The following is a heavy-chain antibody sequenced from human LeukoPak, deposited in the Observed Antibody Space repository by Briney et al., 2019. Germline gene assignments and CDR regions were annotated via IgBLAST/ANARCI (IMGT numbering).Heavy chain of an antibody. J-gene: IGHJ4*02. D-gene: IGHD6-13*01. CDR1: GFTFSDYS. CDR2: MSSSGTYI. CDR3: ARGVYSSAWYGGEDFGY. V-gene: IGHV3-21*01. Sequence: GGSLRLSCAASGFTFSDYSMNWVRQAPGRGLEWVSSMSSSGTYIYYADSVKGRFTVSRDNARNSLYLHMNSLRAEDTAVYYCARGVYSSAWYGGEDFGYWGQGTLVTVSS.